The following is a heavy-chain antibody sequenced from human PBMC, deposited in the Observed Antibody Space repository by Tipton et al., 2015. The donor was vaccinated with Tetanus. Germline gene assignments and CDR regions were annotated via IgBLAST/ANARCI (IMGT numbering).Heavy chain of an antibody. J-gene: IGHJ4*02. Sequence: SLRLSCKASGFTFSSYPMHWVRQAPGKGLEWVSAIGDTEFVTYYADSLKGRFTISRDNSKNTLSLQMISLRAEDTAIYYCARGRERCRGTNCHRATDYWGQGTLVTVSS. CDR2: IGDTEFVT. D-gene: IGHD2-2*01. V-gene: IGHV3-23*01. CDR3: ARGRERCRGTNCHRATDY. CDR1: GFTFSSYP.